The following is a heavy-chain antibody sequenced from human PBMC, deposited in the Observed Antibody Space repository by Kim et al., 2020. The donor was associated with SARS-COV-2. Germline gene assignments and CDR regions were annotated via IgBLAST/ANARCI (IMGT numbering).Heavy chain of an antibody. Sequence: SVKSRVTITPDAAKNQFSLQLNSVTPEDTAVYYCARESHVILGVVNAFDIWGQGTMVTVSS. V-gene: IGHV6-1*01. J-gene: IGHJ3*02. D-gene: IGHD3-3*01. CDR3: ARESHVILGVVNAFDI.